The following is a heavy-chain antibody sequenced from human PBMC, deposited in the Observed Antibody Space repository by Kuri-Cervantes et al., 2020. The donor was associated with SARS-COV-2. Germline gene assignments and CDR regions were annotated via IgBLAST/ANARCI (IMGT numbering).Heavy chain of an antibody. J-gene: IGHJ3*02. CDR1: GGSISSYY. Sequence: ESLKISCTVPGGSISSYYWSWIRQPPGKGLEWIGYIYYRGSTNYNPSLKSRVTISIDTSKNQFSLKLSSVTAADTAVYYCARTHSATLLDIWGQGTMVTVSS. CDR2: IYYRGST. V-gene: IGHV4-59*01. CDR3: ARTHSATLLDI.